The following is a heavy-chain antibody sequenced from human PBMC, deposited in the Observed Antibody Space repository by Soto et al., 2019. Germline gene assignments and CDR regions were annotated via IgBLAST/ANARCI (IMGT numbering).Heavy chain of an antibody. CDR1: CGSFSGYY. J-gene: IGHJ5*02. D-gene: IGHD4-17*01. CDR3: ARADISDYGDLRNGNWFDP. CDR2: INHSGST. V-gene: IGHV4-34*01. Sequence: SETLSLTCAVYCGSFSGYYWSWIRQPPGKGLEWIGEINHSGSTNYNPSLKSRVTISVDTSKNQFSLKLSSVTAADTAVYYCARADISDYGDLRNGNWFDPWGQGTLVTVSS.